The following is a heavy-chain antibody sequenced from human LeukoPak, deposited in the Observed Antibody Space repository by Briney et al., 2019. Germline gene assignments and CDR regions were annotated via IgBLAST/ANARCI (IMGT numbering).Heavy chain of an antibody. Sequence: SQTLSLTCTVSGGSISSGSYYWSWIRQPAGKGLEWIGRIYTSGSTNYNPSPKSRVTISVDTSKNQFSLKLSSVTAADTAVYYCARVKGGYSSGCFDYWGQGTLVTVSS. J-gene: IGHJ4*02. V-gene: IGHV4-61*02. CDR3: ARVKGGYSSGCFDY. D-gene: IGHD6-19*01. CDR1: GGSISSGSYY. CDR2: IYTSGST.